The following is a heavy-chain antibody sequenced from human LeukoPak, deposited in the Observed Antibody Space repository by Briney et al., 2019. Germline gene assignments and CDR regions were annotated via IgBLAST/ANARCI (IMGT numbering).Heavy chain of an antibody. Sequence: GGSLRLSCAASGFTFDDYAMHWVRQAPGKGLEWVSGLSWNSGSIGYADSVKGRFTISRDNAKNSLYLQINSLRAEDTALYYCAKDSHIVAVAAPTFDYWGQGTLVTVSS. CDR3: AKDSHIVAVAAPTFDY. V-gene: IGHV3-9*01. J-gene: IGHJ4*02. CDR2: LSWNSGSI. CDR1: GFTFDDYA. D-gene: IGHD6-19*01.